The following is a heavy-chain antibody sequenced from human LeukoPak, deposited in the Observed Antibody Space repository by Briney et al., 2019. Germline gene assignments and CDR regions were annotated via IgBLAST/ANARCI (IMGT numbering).Heavy chain of an antibody. V-gene: IGHV4-4*07. CDR3: AREVVVVAATLSNYFDY. D-gene: IGHD2-15*01. Sequence: SETLSLTCTVSGGSISSYYWSWIRQPAGKGLEWIGHIYTSGSTNYNPSLKSRVTMSVDTSKNQFSLKLSSVTAADTAVYYCAREVVVVAATLSNYFDYWGQGTLVTVSS. CDR2: IYTSGST. CDR1: GGSISSYY. J-gene: IGHJ4*02.